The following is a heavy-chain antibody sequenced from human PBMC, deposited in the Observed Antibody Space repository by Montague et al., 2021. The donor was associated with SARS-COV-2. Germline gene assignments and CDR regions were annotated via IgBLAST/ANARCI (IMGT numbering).Heavy chain of an antibody. D-gene: IGHD3-16*01. CDR3: AGVRFNAWHYFDY. V-gene: IGHV4-61*02. Sequence: TLSLTCTVSDGSITSDNYYWSWIRQPAGKGLEWIGRIFTSGNTDYNPSRRGRVTMSLDTSESQFSLKLNSVTAADPAIYYCAGVRFNAWHYFDYWGPGILVTVSS. CDR1: DGSITSDNYY. J-gene: IGHJ4*02. CDR2: IFTSGNT.